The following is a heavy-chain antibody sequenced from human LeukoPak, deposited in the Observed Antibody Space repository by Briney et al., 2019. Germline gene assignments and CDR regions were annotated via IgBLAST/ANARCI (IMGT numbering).Heavy chain of an antibody. CDR1: GGSFSGYY. CDR3: ARSEYSYGLLDY. V-gene: IGHV4-34*01. D-gene: IGHD5-18*01. Sequence: SETLSLTCAVYGGSFSGYYWSWIRQPPGKGLEWIGEINHSGSTNYNPSLKSRVTISVDTSKNQFSLKLSSVTAADTAVYYCARSEYSYGLLDYWGQGTLVTVSS. CDR2: INHSGST. J-gene: IGHJ4*02.